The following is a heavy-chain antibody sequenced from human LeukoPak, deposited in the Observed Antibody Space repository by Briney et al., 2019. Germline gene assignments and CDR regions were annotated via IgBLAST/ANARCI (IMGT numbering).Heavy chain of an antibody. CDR2: ISAYNGNT. J-gene: IGHJ5*02. CDR1: GYTFTNYG. CDR3: ARVGCSSTSCFGNSVDP. D-gene: IGHD2-2*01. Sequence: ASVKVSCKASGYTFTNYGLNWVRQAPGRGLEWMGWISAYNGNTHYAQNFQGRVTMTTDTSTSTAYMELRSLTSDDTAVYYCARVGCSSTSCFGNSVDPWGQGTLVTVSS. V-gene: IGHV1-18*01.